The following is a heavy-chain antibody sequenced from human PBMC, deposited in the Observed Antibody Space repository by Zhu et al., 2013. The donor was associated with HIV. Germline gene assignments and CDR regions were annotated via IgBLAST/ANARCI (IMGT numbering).Heavy chain of an antibody. Sequence: QVQLVQSGAEVKKPGSSVKVSCKASGGTFSSYAISWVRQAPGQGLEWMGGIIPIFGTANYAQKFQGRVTITADESTSTAYMELSSLRSEDTAVYYCARFYCGGDCYSATGYFDYWGQGTLVTVSS. D-gene: IGHD2-21*02. V-gene: IGHV1-69*01. CDR3: ARFYCGGDCYSATGYFDY. J-gene: IGHJ4*02. CDR1: GGTFSSYA. CDR2: IIPIFGTA.